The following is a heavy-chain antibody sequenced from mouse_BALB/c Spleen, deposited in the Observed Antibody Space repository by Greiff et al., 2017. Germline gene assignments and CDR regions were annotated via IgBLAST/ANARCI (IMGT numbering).Heavy chain of an antibody. CDR3: ARTATGFAY. Sequence: DVKLQESGPGLVKPSQSLSLTCTVTGYSITSDYVWNWIRQLPGNKLEWRGYISYSGSTSYNPSLKSRISITRDTSKNQFFLQLNSVTTEDTATDYCARTATGFAYWGQGTLVTVSA. CDR1: GYSITSDYV. V-gene: IGHV3-2*02. CDR2: ISYSGST. D-gene: IGHD1-2*01. J-gene: IGHJ3*01.